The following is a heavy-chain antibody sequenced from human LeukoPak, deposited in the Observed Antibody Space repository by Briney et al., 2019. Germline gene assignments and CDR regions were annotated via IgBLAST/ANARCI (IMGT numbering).Heavy chain of an antibody. D-gene: IGHD3-10*01. J-gene: IGHJ4*02. CDR1: GYTSTGYY. Sequence: GASVKVSCKASGYTSTGYYMHWVRHSPEQGLEWMGWINPNSGGTNYAQKFQGRVTMTRDTSISTAYMELNRLRSDDTAVYYCAKNEGRGVTNPNLFDYWGQGTLVTVSS. V-gene: IGHV1-2*02. CDR3: AKNEGRGVTNPNLFDY. CDR2: INPNSGGT.